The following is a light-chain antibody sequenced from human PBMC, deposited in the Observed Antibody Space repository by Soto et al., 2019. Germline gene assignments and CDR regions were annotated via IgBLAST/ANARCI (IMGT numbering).Light chain of an antibody. CDR3: LQHNSYPLT. V-gene: IGKV1-17*01. Sequence: DTQMTQSPSSLSASVGDRVTITCRASQGIRNDLGWYQQKPGKAPKRLIYAASSLQSGVPSRCSVSGSGTELTLPISRLQHEGLATYYCLQHNSYPLTFGHGTKGDIK. CDR2: AAS. J-gene: IGKJ3*01. CDR1: QGIRND.